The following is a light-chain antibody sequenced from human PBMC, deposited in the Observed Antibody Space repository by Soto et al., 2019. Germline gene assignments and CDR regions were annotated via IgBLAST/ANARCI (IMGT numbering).Light chain of an antibody. CDR2: QVS. CDR3: CSYTSSSPYV. CDR1: SSDLGGYNF. J-gene: IGLJ1*01. Sequence: QSVLTQHASVSGSPGQSITISCTGTSSDLGGYNFVSWYQHHPGKAPKLMIFQVSNRPSGVSNRFSGSKSGNTASLTISGLQTEDEADYYCCSYTSSSPYVFGTGTKVTVL. V-gene: IGLV2-14*01.